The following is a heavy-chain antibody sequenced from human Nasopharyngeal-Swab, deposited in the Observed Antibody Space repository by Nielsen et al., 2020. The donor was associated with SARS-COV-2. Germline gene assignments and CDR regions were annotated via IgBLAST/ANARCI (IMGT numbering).Heavy chain of an antibody. Sequence: SGPTLVKPTETLTLTCTVSGFSLSTARMGVSWIRQPPGKALEWLAHIFSNDEKSYSTSLKSRLTISKDTSKSQVVLTMTNMDPVDTATYYCARVRGSGWYWRFDPWGQGTLVTVSS. CDR1: GFSLSTARMG. J-gene: IGHJ5*02. V-gene: IGHV2-26*01. CDR3: ARVRGSGWYWRFDP. D-gene: IGHD6-19*01. CDR2: IFSNDEK.